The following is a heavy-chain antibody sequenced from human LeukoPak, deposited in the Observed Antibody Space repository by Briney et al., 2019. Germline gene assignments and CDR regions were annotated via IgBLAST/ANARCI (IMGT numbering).Heavy chain of an antibody. V-gene: IGHV5-51*01. J-gene: IGHJ3*02. Sequence: PGESLKISCKGSGYRFLSYWIGWVRPVSGKGLEWMGIIYPGDAETRYSPSFQGQVTISADKSISTAYLQWGSLKASDTAMYYCVRGFLFGVVTPGVFDIWGQGTMVTV. CDR3: VRGFLFGVVTPGVFDI. D-gene: IGHD3-3*01. CDR2: IYPGDAET. CDR1: GYRFLSYW.